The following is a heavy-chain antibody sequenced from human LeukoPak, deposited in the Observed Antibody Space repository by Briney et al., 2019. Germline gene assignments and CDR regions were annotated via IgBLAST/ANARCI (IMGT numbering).Heavy chain of an antibody. D-gene: IGHD6-19*01. V-gene: IGHV1-2*06. J-gene: IGHJ4*02. CDR3: ARVDAIAVDLD. Sequence: GASVKVSCKASGGTFSSYAISWVRQAPGQGLEWMGRINPNSGGTNYAQKFQGRVTMTRDTSISTAYMELSRLRSDDTAVYYCARVDAIAVDLDWGQGTLVTVSS. CDR1: GGTFSSYA. CDR2: INPNSGGT.